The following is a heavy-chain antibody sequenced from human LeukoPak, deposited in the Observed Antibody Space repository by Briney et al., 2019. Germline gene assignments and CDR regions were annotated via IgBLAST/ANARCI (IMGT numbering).Heavy chain of an antibody. J-gene: IGHJ3*02. V-gene: IGHV3-23*01. D-gene: IGHD4-17*01. CDR2: ISTSGGGT. Sequence: GGSLRLSCAASGLTFSTYAVNWVRQAPGKGQEWVSAISTSGGGTYYADSVKGRFTISRDNSKNTLYLQMSGLRGEDTAVYYCAKGRNGDNVAEASDIWGQGTTVTVSS. CDR3: AKGRNGDNVAEASDI. CDR1: GLTFSTYA.